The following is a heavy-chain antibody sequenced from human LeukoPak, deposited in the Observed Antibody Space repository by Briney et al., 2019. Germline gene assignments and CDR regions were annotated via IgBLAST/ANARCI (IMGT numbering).Heavy chain of an antibody. D-gene: IGHD5-12*01. CDR2: INHSGST. J-gene: IGHJ4*02. V-gene: IGHV4-34*01. CDR1: GGPFSGYY. Sequence: SETLSLTCAVYGGPFSGYYWSWIRQPPGKGLEWIGEINHSGSTNYNPSLKSRVTISVDTSKNQFYLKLSSVTAADTAVYYCARVGVATISSYFDYWGQGTLVTVSS. CDR3: ARVGVATISSYFDY.